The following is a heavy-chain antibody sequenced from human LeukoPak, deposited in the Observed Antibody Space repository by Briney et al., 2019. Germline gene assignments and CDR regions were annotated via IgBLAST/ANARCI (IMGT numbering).Heavy chain of an antibody. CDR3: ARDPYYYGSGSYYIGMAGMDV. Sequence: GRSLRLSCAASGFTFSSYGMHWVRQAPGKGLEWVAVISYDGSNKYYADSVKGRFTISRDNSKNTLYLQTNSLRAEDTAVYYCARDPYYYGSGSYYIGMAGMDVWGQGTTVTVSS. CDR2: ISYDGSNK. CDR1: GFTFSSYG. D-gene: IGHD3-10*01. J-gene: IGHJ6*02. V-gene: IGHV3-30*03.